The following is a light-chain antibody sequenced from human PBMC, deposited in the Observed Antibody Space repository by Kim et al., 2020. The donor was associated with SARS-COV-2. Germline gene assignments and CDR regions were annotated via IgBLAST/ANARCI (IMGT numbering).Light chain of an antibody. CDR2: GAF. J-gene: IGKJ1*01. CDR1: IRND. Sequence: IRNDLHWYQQKPGKAPKLLISGAFNLHTDVPSRFSGSRSGTDFTLTISSLQPEDFASYYCLQDCDYSWAFGQGTKVDIK. CDR3: LQDCDYSWA. V-gene: IGKV1-6*01.